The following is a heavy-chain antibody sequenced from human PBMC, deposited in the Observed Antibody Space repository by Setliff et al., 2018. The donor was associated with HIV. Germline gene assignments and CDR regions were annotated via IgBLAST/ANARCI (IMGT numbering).Heavy chain of an antibody. D-gene: IGHD2-2*01. CDR2: LSEGGYDT. CDR1: GFTFSRYP. J-gene: IGHJ4*02. V-gene: IGHV3-23*01. Sequence: GGSLRLSCAASGFTFSRYPMSWVRQAPGKGLEWVSPLSEGGYDTYYADSVKGRFTISGDNSKNTLYLQMNSLRAEDTAVYFCSKGAVPAAIGGYYFESWGQGTLVTVSS. CDR3: SKGAVPAAIGGYYFES.